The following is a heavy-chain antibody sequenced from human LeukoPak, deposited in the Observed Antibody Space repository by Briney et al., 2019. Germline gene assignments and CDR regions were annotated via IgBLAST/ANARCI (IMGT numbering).Heavy chain of an antibody. CDR2: ISGSGGST. J-gene: IGHJ4*02. V-gene: IGHV3-23*01. CDR1: GFTFSSYA. D-gene: IGHD1-26*01. CDR3: AKAGSGSYYGMESHFDY. Sequence: GGSLRLSCAASGFTFSSYAMSWVRQAPGKGLEWVSAISGSGGSTYYADSVKGRFTISRDNSKNTLYLQMNSLRAEDTAVYYCAKAGSGSYYGMESHFDYWGKGTLVTVSS.